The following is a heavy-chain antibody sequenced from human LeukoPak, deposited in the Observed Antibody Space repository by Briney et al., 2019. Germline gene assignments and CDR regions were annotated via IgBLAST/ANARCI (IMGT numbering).Heavy chain of an antibody. V-gene: IGHV4-61*02. D-gene: IGHD6-13*01. Sequence: SQTLSLTCTVSGGSISSGSYYWSWIRQPAGKGLEWIGRIYTSGSTNYNPSLKSRVTISVDTSKNQFSLKLSSVTAADTAVYYCARGRGSSWSHWGQGTLVTVSS. CDR2: IYTSGST. J-gene: IGHJ4*02. CDR1: GGSISSGSYY. CDR3: ARGRGSSWSH.